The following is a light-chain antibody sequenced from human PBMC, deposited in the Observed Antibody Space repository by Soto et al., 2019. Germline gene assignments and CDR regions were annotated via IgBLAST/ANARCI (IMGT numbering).Light chain of an antibody. V-gene: IGKV1-5*03. CDR1: QSISSS. CDR2: KAS. J-gene: IGKJ2*01. CDR3: QQYNQYPYT. Sequence: QLTQSPSTLSASVGERVTIACRASQSISSSLAWYQQKPGKAPNLLIYKASSLQTGVPSRFSGSGSGTEFTLTISSLQPDDFATYYCQQYNQYPYTFGQGTKLEIK.